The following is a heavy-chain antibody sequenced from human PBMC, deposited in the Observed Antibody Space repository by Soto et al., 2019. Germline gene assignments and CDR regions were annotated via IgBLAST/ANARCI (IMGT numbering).Heavy chain of an antibody. Sequence: PGGSLRLSCEASGFTFSTYWMHWVRQAPGKGLVWVSRINGDGTSTNYADSVKGRFTISRDNAKNSVCLQMNSLRDEDTAVYYCARERHIYIAVAGSRPLDYWGQGTLVTVSS. J-gene: IGHJ4*02. D-gene: IGHD6-19*01. CDR2: INGDGTST. CDR3: ARERHIYIAVAGSRPLDY. CDR1: GFTFSTYW. V-gene: IGHV3-74*01.